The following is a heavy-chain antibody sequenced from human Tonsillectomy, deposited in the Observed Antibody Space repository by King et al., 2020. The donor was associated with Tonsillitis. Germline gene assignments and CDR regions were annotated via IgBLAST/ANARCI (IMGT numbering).Heavy chain of an antibody. D-gene: IGHD6-13*01. V-gene: IGHV3-9*01. Sequence: VQLVESGGGLVQPGRYLRLSCAASGFSFNDYAMHWVRQAPGKGPEWVAGIRWESGSLGYADSVKGRFTISRDNAKSSLYLQIASLRAEDTALYYCAKDMGQHLDLNAFDIWGQGTMVTVSS. CDR2: IRWESGSL. J-gene: IGHJ3*02. CDR3: AKDMGQHLDLNAFDI. CDR1: GFSFNDYA.